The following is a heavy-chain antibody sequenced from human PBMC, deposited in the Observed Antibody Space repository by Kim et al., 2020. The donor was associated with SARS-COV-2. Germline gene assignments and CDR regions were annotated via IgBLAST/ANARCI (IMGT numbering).Heavy chain of an antibody. CDR2: IHPGDSDT. V-gene: IGHV5-51*01. J-gene: IGHJ6*02. CDR3: ALSGIVGAPSLYYYYGMDV. D-gene: IGHD1-26*01. CDR1: GYSFTSYW. Sequence: GESLKISCKGSGYSFTSYWIGWVRQMPGKGLEWMGIIHPGDSDTRYSPSFQGQVTISADKSISTAYLQWSSLKASDTAMYYCALSGIVGAPSLYYYYGMDVWGQGTTVTVSS.